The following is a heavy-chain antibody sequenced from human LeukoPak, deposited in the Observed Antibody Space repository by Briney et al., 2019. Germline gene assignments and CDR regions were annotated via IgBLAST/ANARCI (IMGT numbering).Heavy chain of an antibody. Sequence: ETSETLSLTCTVSGGSISSGSYYWSWIRQPAGKGLEWIGRIYTSGSTNYNPSLKSRVTISVDTSKNQFSLKLSSVTAADTAVYYCARGDGYNFWSFRYWGQGTLVTVSS. V-gene: IGHV4-61*02. J-gene: IGHJ4*02. CDR1: GGSISSGSYY. D-gene: IGHD5-24*01. CDR2: IYTSGST. CDR3: ARGDGYNFWSFRY.